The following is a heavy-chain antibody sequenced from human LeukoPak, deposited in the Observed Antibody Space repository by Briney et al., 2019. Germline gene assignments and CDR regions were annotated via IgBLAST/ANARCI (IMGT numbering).Heavy chain of an antibody. CDR2: FSASGNG. CDR3: AREAVVTRNWFDP. V-gene: IGHV4-61*02. Sequence: SETLSLTCTVSGDSISSEDYYWSWIRQPAGKGLEWIGRFSASGNGNYNPSLKSRLTISLDTSKNQFSLKLTSVTAADTAVYYCAREAVVTRNWFDPWGQGTLVTVSS. D-gene: IGHD4-23*01. CDR1: GDSISSEDYY. J-gene: IGHJ5*02.